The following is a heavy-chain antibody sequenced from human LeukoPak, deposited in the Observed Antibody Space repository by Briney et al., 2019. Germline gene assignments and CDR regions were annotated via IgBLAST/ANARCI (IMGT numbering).Heavy chain of an antibody. V-gene: IGHV4-39*02. CDR1: GGSIGSSNYF. D-gene: IGHD6-19*01. J-gene: IGHJ3*02. CDR3: ARRLVAGIISHAFDI. Sequence: SETLSLTCTVCGGSIGSSNYFWGWIRQPPGKGLEWIGSISYSGNTYYNPYLKTRVSIYADTSKNYLSLELNSMTAADTAVYYCARRLVAGIISHAFDIWGQGTLVTVSS. CDR2: ISYSGNT.